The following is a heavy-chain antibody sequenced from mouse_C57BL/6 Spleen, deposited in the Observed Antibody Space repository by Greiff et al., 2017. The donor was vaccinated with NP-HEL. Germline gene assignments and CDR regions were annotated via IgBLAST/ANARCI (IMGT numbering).Heavy chain of an antibody. V-gene: IGHV5-6*01. D-gene: IGHD2-4*01. CDR2: ISSGGSYT. J-gene: IGHJ4*01. Sequence: EVHLVESGGDLVKPGGSLKLSCAASGFTFSSYGMSWVRQTPDKRLEWVATISSGGSYTYYPDSVKGRFTISRDTAKNTLYLQMSSLKSEDTAMYYGARQGMITTDYYAMDYWGQGTSVTVSS. CDR3: ARQGMITTDYYAMDY. CDR1: GFTFSSYG.